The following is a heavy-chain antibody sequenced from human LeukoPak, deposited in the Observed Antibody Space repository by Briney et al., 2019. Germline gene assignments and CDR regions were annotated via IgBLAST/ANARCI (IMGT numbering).Heavy chain of an antibody. CDR3: ARDRREWLLLKYFDY. V-gene: IGHV3-11*01. CDR1: GFTFSDYY. D-gene: IGHD3-22*01. Sequence: PGGSLRLSCAASGFTFSDYYMSWIRQAPGKGLEWVSYISSSGSTIYYADSVKGRFTISRDNAKNSLYLQMNSLRAEDTAVYYCARDRREWLLLKYFDYWGQGTLVTVSS. J-gene: IGHJ4*02. CDR2: ISSSGSTI.